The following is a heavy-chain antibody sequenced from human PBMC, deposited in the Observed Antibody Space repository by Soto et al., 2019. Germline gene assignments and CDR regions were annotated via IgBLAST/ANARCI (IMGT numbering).Heavy chain of an antibody. CDR3: ARDYIVPRRSWCFDL. V-gene: IGHV3-74*01. CDR1: GFSFSSYW. D-gene: IGHD6-6*01. CDR2: IHTDGDST. J-gene: IGHJ2*01. Sequence: EVQLVESGGGLVQPGGSLRLSCAASGFSFSSYWMHWVRQAPGKGLVWVSRIHTDGDSTNYADSVKGRFTISRDNANNTLYLQMNSLTAEDTAVYYCARDYIVPRRSWCFDLWGRGTLVTVSS.